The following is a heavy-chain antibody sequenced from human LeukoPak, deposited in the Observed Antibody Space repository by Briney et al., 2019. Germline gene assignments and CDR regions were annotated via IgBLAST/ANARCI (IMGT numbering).Heavy chain of an antibody. Sequence: GGSLRLSCAASGFTFSNAWMHWVRQAPGKGLEWVANIKHDGSEKFYVDSAKGRFTISRDNAQNSLYLQMNSLRAEDTAVYYCVRGSSGWYGFDYWGQGTLVTVSS. V-gene: IGHV3-7*04. J-gene: IGHJ4*02. D-gene: IGHD6-19*01. CDR1: GFTFSNAW. CDR3: VRGSSGWYGFDY. CDR2: IKHDGSEK.